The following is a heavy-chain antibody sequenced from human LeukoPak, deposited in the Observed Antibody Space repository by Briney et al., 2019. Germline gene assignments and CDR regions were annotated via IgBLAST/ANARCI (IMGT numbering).Heavy chain of an antibody. J-gene: IGHJ3*02. CDR1: GGSISSGGYS. Sequence: PSETLSLTCAVPGGSISSGGYSWSWIRQPPGKGLEWIGYIYHSGSTYYNPSLKSRVTISVDRSKNQFSLKLSSVTAADTAVYYCARDIEGYCSGGSCYGAFDIWGQGTMVTVSS. D-gene: IGHD2-15*01. CDR3: ARDIEGYCSGGSCYGAFDI. CDR2: IYHSGST. V-gene: IGHV4-30-2*01.